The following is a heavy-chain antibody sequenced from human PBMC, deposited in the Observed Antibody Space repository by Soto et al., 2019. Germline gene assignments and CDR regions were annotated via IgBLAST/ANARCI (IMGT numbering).Heavy chain of an antibody. V-gene: IGHV1-18*01. CDR2: ISGYSTNT. CDR3: ARAPPYYYESSGLGPSDY. D-gene: IGHD3-22*01. Sequence: ASVKVSCKASGYTFTTYGINWVRQAPGQGLEWMGWISGYSTNTNYAQKFQGRVTMTTDISTTTVYMELRSLRSDDTGVYYCARAPPYYYESSGLGPSDYWGQGTLVTVSS. CDR1: GYTFTTYG. J-gene: IGHJ4*02.